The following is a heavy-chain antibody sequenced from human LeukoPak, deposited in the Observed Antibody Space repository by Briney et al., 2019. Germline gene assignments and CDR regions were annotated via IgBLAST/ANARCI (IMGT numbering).Heavy chain of an antibody. V-gene: IGHV3-21*01. D-gene: IGHD3-10*01. J-gene: IGHJ6*02. CDR3: ARDRGFGELLAYYYGMDV. CDR1: GFTFSSYS. CDR2: ISSSSSYI. Sequence: PGGSLRLSCAASGFTFSSYSMNWVRQAPGKGLEWVSSISSSSSYIYYADSVKGRFTISRDNAKNSLYLQMNSLRAEDTAVYYCARDRGFGELLAYYYGMDVWGQGTTVTVSS.